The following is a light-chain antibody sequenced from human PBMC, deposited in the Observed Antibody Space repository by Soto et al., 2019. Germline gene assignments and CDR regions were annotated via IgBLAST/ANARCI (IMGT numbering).Light chain of an antibody. CDR2: DAS. CDR3: QQRSNWLIT. CDR1: QSVTIGY. V-gene: IGKV3D-20*02. J-gene: IGKJ5*01. Sequence: TQSPGTLSLYPGERAPLPCRASQSVTIGYLAWFQQKPGQAPRLLIYDASYRATGIPARFSGSGSGTDFTLTIRSLEPEDFAVYYCQQRSNWLITFGQGTRLEVK.